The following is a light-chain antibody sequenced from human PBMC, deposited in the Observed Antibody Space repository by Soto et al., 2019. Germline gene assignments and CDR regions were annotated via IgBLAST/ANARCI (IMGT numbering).Light chain of an antibody. CDR1: SSNIGNNY. CDR3: GTWDSSLSAVV. V-gene: IGLV1-51*01. J-gene: IGLJ2*01. CDR2: DNN. Sequence: QSVLTQPPSLSAAPGQKVTISCSGSSSNIGNNYVSWYQQLPGTAPKLLIYDNNKRPSGIPDRFSGSKSGTSATLGITGLQTGDEGDYYCGTWDSSLSAVVFGGGTKLTVL.